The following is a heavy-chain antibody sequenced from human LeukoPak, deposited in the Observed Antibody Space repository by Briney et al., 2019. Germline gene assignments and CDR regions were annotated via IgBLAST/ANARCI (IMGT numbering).Heavy chain of an antibody. Sequence: SETLSLTCTVSGASIRSYYWNWLRQPPGKGLEWIGYINYSGSTNFNPSLKSRATISMDTSKHHFSLKLSSVTAADTAVYYCARDSSVPAAMYTYYYYYGMDVWGQGTTVTVSS. J-gene: IGHJ6*02. V-gene: IGHV4-59*01. CDR1: GASIRSYY. CDR2: INYSGST. D-gene: IGHD2-2*01. CDR3: ARDSSVPAAMYTYYYYYGMDV.